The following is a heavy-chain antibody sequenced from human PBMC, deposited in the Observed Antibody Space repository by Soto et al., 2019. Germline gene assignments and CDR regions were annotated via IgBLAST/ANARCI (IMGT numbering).Heavy chain of an antibody. CDR3: EREGLTGYAEF. Sequence: QVELVQSGAEVKKPGASVKVSCKTSGYTFTTYGISWVRQAPGQGLEWMGWISPNNGNTDYAQNFQGRGTLTTDTSTTPAYMEVRSLRSDDMAVYYCEREGLTGYAEFWGQGTLVSVSS. CDR1: GYTFTTYG. CDR2: ISPNNGNT. D-gene: IGHD5-12*01. V-gene: IGHV1-18*03. J-gene: IGHJ4*02.